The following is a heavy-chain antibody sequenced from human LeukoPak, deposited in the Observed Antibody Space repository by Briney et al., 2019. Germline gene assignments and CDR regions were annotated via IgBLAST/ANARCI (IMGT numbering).Heavy chain of an antibody. CDR2: INPNSGGT. Sequence: GASVKVSCKASGYTFNNYDINWVRQAPGQGLEWMGWINPNSGGTNYAQKFQGRVTMTRDTSISTAYMELSRLRSDDTAVYYCARVFGDGEWLRYNYWGQGTLVTVSS. D-gene: IGHD5-12*01. J-gene: IGHJ4*02. CDR1: GYTFNNYD. V-gene: IGHV1-2*02. CDR3: ARVFGDGEWLRYNY.